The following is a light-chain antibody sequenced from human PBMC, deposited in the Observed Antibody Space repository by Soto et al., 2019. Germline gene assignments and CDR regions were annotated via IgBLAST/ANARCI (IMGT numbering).Light chain of an antibody. CDR2: RNS. CDR3: AAWDDSLSGWV. Sequence: QSVLTQPPSASGTPGQRVTISCSGSSSNIVTNHVYWYQHLPGTAPKLLIYRNSLRPSGVPDRFSGSKSGTSASLAISGIRSEDEADYYCAAWDDSLSGWVFGGGTKLT. J-gene: IGLJ3*02. CDR1: SSNIVTNH. V-gene: IGLV1-47*01.